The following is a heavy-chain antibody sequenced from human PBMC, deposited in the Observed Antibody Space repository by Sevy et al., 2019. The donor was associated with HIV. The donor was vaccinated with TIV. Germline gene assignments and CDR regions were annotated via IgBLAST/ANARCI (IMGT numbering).Heavy chain of an antibody. CDR2: ISYDGNYE. V-gene: IGHV3-30-3*01. CDR3: ARDAGLTKSGANIWAFDY. J-gene: IGHJ4*02. D-gene: IGHD2-15*01. CDR1: GFTFRSYA. Sequence: GGSLRLSCAAFGFTFRSYAMHWVRQAPGKGLEWVAVISYDGNYENYADSVKGRFTISRDNSKNTLYLQMNGLRAEDTAVYYCARDAGLTKSGANIWAFDYWGQGALVTVSS.